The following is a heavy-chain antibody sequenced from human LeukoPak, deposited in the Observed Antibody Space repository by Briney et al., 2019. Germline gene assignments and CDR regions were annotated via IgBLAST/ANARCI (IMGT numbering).Heavy chain of an antibody. CDR2: IRYDGSNK. Sequence: GGSLRLSCAASGFTFSSYGMHWVRQAPGKGLEWVAFIRYDGSNKYYADSVKRRFTIYRDNSKNTLYLQMNSLRAEDTAVYYCAKDISGSSWYVALGYWGQGTLVTVSS. V-gene: IGHV3-30*02. D-gene: IGHD6-13*01. CDR1: GFTFSSYG. CDR3: AKDISGSSWYVALGY. J-gene: IGHJ4*02.